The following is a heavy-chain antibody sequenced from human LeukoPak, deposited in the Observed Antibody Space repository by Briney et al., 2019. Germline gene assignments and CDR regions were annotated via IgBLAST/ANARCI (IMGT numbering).Heavy chain of an antibody. D-gene: IGHD4-17*01. CDR1: DSMFNSYS. J-gene: IGHJ4*02. V-gene: IGHV3-48*02. CDR2: IRSSSNTI. CDR3: ATDQDYGFNY. Sequence: GRSLRLSCAASDSMFNSYSMNWVRQAPGKGLEWVSYIRSSSNTIYYADSVKGRFTISSDSATHSLYLQMNSLRDEDTAVYYCATDQDYGFNYWGQGTLVTVSS.